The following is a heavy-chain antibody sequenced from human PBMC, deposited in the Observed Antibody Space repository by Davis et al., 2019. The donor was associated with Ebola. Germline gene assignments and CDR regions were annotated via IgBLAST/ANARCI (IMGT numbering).Heavy chain of an antibody. D-gene: IGHD2-2*01. CDR2: LYWDDDK. Sequence: SGPTLVKPTQTLTLTCPFSGFSPSTSGVGVGWIRQPPGKALEWLALLYWDDDKRYSPSLKSRLTITKDTSKNQVVLTMTNMDPVDTATYYCAHSQTLYCSSTSCYSPPNWFDPWGQGTLVTVSS. J-gene: IGHJ5*02. V-gene: IGHV2-5*02. CDR3: AHSQTLYCSSTSCYSPPNWFDP. CDR1: GFSPSTSGVG.